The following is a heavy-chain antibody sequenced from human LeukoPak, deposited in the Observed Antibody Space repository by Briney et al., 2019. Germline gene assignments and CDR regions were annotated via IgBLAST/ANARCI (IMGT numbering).Heavy chain of an antibody. CDR1: GLTFTNAW. D-gene: IGHD3-22*01. CDR3: AKTRAGNSSGRDPGWPMDY. CDR2: ISGSGGIT. V-gene: IGHV3-23*01. J-gene: IGHJ4*02. Sequence: GGSLRLSCTASGLTFTNAWMNWVRQAPGKGLEWVSGISGSGGITYFADSVKGRFTISRDNSKNTVYLQINSLRAEDTALYYCAKTRAGNSSGRDPGWPMDYWGQGTLVTVSS.